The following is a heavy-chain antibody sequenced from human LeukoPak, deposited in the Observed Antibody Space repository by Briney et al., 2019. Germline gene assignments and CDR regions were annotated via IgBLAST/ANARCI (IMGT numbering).Heavy chain of an antibody. CDR3: ARQHDSNYYYYIDV. J-gene: IGHJ6*03. CDR1: GYSISNNYY. CDR2: LYHSDSA. D-gene: IGHD3-3*01. Sequence: PSETLSLTCAVSGYSISNNYYWVWIRQPPGRGLEWIGSLYHSDSAYYNTSLRSRVSMSVDTSKNQFSLTLSFVTAADTAVYYCARQHDSNYYYYIDVWGSGTTVTVSS. V-gene: IGHV4-38-2*01.